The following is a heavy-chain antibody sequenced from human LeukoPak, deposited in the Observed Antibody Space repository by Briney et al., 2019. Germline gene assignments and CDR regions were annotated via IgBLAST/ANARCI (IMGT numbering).Heavy chain of an antibody. Sequence: GASVKVSCKASGYTFTSYDINWVRQATGQGLEWMGWMNPNSGNTGYAQKFQGRVTMTRNTSISTAYMELSSLRFEDTAVYYCAREMATKAYVIDYWGQGTLVTVSS. CDR3: AREMATKAYVIDY. J-gene: IGHJ4*02. D-gene: IGHD5-24*01. V-gene: IGHV1-8*01. CDR2: MNPNSGNT. CDR1: GYTFTSYD.